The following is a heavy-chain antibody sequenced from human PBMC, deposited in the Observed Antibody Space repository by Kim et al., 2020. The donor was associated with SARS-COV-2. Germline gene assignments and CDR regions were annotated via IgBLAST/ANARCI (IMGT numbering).Heavy chain of an antibody. Sequence: GGSLRLSCVASGFTFSNYGMHWVRQAPGKGLEWVSFIWYDGSNKYYADSVKGRFTISRDNSKNTLYLQMNSLRAEDTAVYYCARSGIDTYYDILTGYSRLEYYGMDVWGQGTTVTVSS. CDR1: GFTFSNYG. J-gene: IGHJ6*02. D-gene: IGHD3-9*01. V-gene: IGHV3-33*01. CDR2: IWYDGSNK. CDR3: ARSGIDTYYDILTGYSRLEYYGMDV.